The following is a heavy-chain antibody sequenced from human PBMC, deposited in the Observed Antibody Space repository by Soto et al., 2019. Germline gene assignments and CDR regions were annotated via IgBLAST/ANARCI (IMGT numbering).Heavy chain of an antibody. D-gene: IGHD2-2*01. J-gene: IGHJ6*02. CDR1: GGTFSSYG. V-gene: IGHV1-69*13. CDR2: IIPIFGTA. CDR3: ARAIAPVVPVVHRLPDYYYVKDF. Sequence: SSVKVSCKASGGTFSSYGISWVRQAPGQGLEWMGGIIPIFGTANYAQKFQGRVTITADESTSTAYMELSSLRSEDTAVYYCARAIAPVVPVVHRLPDYYYVKDFWGQGTTVTVSS.